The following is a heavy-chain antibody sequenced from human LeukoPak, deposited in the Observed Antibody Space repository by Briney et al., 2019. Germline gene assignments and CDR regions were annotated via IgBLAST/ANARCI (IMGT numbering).Heavy chain of an antibody. CDR2: IKQDGSER. CDR3: ARVASYAFDI. Sequence: GGSLRLSCAASGFTFSSYWMSWVRQAPGKGLEWVANIKQDGSERYYVDSLKGQFTISRDNAKNSLYLQMSSLRAEDTAVYYCARVASYAFDIWGQGTMVTVSS. D-gene: IGHD6-6*01. J-gene: IGHJ3*02. CDR1: GFTFSSYW. V-gene: IGHV3-7*01.